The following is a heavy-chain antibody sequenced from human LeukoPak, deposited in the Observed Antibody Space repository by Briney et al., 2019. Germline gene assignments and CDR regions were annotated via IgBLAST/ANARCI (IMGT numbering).Heavy chain of an antibody. J-gene: IGHJ4*02. CDR3: VRRTSSSGAFDY. Sequence: SETLSLTCTVSGDSFSSVTDYWAWIRQPPGKGLEWIASGDYSGGTYYNPSLESRVAISADMSKNQFSLKLSSVTAADTAVYYCVRRTSSSGAFDYWGQGTLVTVSS. D-gene: IGHD6-6*01. CDR2: GDYSGGT. V-gene: IGHV4-39*01. CDR1: GDSFSSVTDY.